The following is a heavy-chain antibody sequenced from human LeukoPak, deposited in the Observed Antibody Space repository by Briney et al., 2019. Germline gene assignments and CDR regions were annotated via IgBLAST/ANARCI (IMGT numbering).Heavy chain of an antibody. CDR3: ARSWELRYGMDV. J-gene: IGHJ6*02. CDR1: RYTFTSYD. D-gene: IGHD1-26*01. Sequence: ASVKVSCKASRYTFTSYDINWVRQATGQGLEWMGWMNPNSGNTGYAQKFQGRATMTRNTSISTAYMELSSLRSEDTAVYYCARSWELRYGMDVWGQGTTVTVSS. CDR2: MNPNSGNT. V-gene: IGHV1-8*01.